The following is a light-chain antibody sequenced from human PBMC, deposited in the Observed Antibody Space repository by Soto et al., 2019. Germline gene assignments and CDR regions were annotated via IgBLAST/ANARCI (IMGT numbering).Light chain of an antibody. V-gene: IGLV2-14*03. J-gene: IGLJ2*01. CDR1: SSDIGGLYNY. Sequence: QSALTQPASVSGSPGQSITISCTGTSSDIGGLYNYVSWYQQHPGKAPKLLIYDVNDRPSGVSDRFSGSKSGNTASLTISGLQAEDEADYFCSAYSSGATHVVFGGGTKLTAL. CDR2: DVN. CDR3: SAYSSGATHVV.